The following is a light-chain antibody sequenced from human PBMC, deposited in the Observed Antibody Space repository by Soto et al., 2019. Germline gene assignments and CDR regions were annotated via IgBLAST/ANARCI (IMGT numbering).Light chain of an antibody. Sequence: EIVMTQSPATLSVSPGERATLSCRASQSVGSDLAWYQQKPGQAPRLVIYDIFTRATGIPDRFSGSGSGTDFTLTISRLEPEDFAVYYCQQYSSSRTFGQGTKVDIK. CDR1: QSVGSD. V-gene: IGKV3-20*01. CDR2: DIF. J-gene: IGKJ1*01. CDR3: QQYSSSRT.